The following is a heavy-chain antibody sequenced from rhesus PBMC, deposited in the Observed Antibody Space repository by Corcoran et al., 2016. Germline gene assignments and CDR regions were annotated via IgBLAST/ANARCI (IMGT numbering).Heavy chain of an antibody. D-gene: IGHD6-31*01. CDR3: ARERRQRLPFDY. V-gene: IGHV4-165*01. CDR2: SSGSSGST. CDR1: GRAFSGYY. Sequence: QVQLQESGPGLVKPSETLSLTCAVSGRAFSGYYWGWIRQPPGKGLEWSGYSSGSSGSTDYNPSLKSRVTISTDTSKNQFSPKLSSVTAADTAVYYCARERRQRLPFDYWGQGVLVTVSS. J-gene: IGHJ4*01.